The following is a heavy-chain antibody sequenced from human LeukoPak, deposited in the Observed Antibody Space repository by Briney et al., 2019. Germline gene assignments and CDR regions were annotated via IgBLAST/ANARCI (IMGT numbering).Heavy chain of an antibody. J-gene: IGHJ4*02. V-gene: IGHV5-51*01. CDR1: GYSFTSYW. CDR2: IYPGDSDT. D-gene: IGHD3-22*01. Sequence: GESLKISCKGSGYSFTSYWIGWVRQMPGKGLEWMGIIYPGDSDTRYSPSFQGQVTISADKSISTAYLQWSSLKASDTAMYYCARRSSGYDSSGYQFDYWGQGTLVTVSS. CDR3: ARRSSGYDSSGYQFDY.